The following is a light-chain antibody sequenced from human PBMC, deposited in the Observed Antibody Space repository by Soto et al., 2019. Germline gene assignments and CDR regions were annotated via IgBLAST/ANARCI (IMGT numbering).Light chain of an antibody. CDR3: GSWTTYRPYV. Sequence: QSVLTQPASVSGSRGQSITIPGTGTSSDIGNYNAVSWYQQHPGKAPKLIIYEVTNRPSGVSDRFSGSKSGNTASLTISGLQAEDEADYYCGSWTTYRPYVFATGTKVTVL. CDR2: EVT. V-gene: IGLV2-14*01. J-gene: IGLJ1*01. CDR1: SSDIGNYNA.